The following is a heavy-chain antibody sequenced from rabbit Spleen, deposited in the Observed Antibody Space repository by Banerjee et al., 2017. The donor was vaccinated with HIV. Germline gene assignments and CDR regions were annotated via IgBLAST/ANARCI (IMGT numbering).Heavy chain of an antibody. D-gene: IGHD4-1*01. CDR2: TAGGGSAFT. CDR1: GFSFSNNDY. J-gene: IGHJ4*01. Sequence: QEQLEESGGGLVQPEGSLTLTCTASGFSFSNNDYMCWVRQAPGKGLEWIACTAGGGSAFTYYANWAKGRFTCSKASSTTVTLQMTSLTAADTATYFCVREVAAKFSLWGPGTLVTVS. CDR3: VREVAAKFSL. V-gene: IGHV1S45*01.